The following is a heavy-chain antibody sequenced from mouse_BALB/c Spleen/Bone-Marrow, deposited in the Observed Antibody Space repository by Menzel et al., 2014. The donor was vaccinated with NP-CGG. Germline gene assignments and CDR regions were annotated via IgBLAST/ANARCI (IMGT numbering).Heavy chain of an antibody. J-gene: IGHJ3*01. D-gene: IGHD2-3*01. Sequence: EVQLVESGGGLVQPGGSLKLSCAASGFDFSRYWMSWVRQAPGKGLEWIGEINPDSSTINYTPSLKDKFIISRDNAKKTLYLQMSKVRSEDTALYYCARLGYYGGFAYWGQGTLVTVSA. CDR1: GFDFSRYW. CDR2: INPDSSTI. CDR3: ARLGYYGGFAY. V-gene: IGHV4-1*02.